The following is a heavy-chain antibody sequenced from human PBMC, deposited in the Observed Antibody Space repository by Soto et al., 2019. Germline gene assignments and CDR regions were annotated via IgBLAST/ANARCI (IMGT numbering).Heavy chain of an antibody. CDR2: IWDDGSKK. J-gene: IGHJ6*02. Sequence: QVQLVESGGDVVQPGRSLRLSCAASGFTFNTYVMHWVRQAPGKGLEWVALIWDDGSKKYYADSVKGRFTISRDNSRNTLYLQMNSLTVEDTAVYYCAGEPKPSTGNYYGLDVWGQGTTVTVSS. CDR3: AGEPKPSTGNYYGLDV. CDR1: GFTFNTYV. V-gene: IGHV3-33*01. D-gene: IGHD3-10*01.